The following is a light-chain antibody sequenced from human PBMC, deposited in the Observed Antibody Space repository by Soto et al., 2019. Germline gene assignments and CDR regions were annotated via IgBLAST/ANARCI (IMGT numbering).Light chain of an antibody. CDR3: QTWGTGFQV. J-gene: IGLJ2*01. V-gene: IGLV4-69*01. CDR1: SGHNRYT. CDR2: LNNDGSH. Sequence: QLVLTQSSSASASLGSSVKLTCTLSSGHNRYTIAWHQQQPGKGPRYLMDLNNDGSHTKGDGIPDRFSGSSSGAERYLIISSLQSEDEADYYCQTWGTGFQVFGGGTKLTVL.